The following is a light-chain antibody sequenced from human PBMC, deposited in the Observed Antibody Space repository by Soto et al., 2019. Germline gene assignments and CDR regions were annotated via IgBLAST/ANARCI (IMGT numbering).Light chain of an antibody. Sequence: QSVLTQPASVSGSPGQSITISCTGTSSDVGGYNYVSWYQQHPGKAPKLIIYEVSNRPSGVSNRFSGSKSGNTASLTISGLQADDEAHYYCSSYTSSNTLGNVFGNGTKV. V-gene: IGLV2-14*01. J-gene: IGLJ1*01. CDR3: SSYTSSNTLGNV. CDR2: EVS. CDR1: SSDVGGYNY.